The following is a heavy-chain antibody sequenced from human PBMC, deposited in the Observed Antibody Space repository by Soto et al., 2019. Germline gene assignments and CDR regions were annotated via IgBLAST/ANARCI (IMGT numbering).Heavy chain of an antibody. D-gene: IGHD6-6*01. CDR2: IYYSGSS. Sequence: SETLSLTCTVSGGSISSVSYYWSWIRQHPGKGLEWIGYIYYSGSSYYNPSLKSRVTISLDTSKNQFSLKLSSVTAADTAVYYCARVESSSPDRYFDYWGQGTLVTVSS. CDR1: GGSISSVSYY. J-gene: IGHJ4*02. CDR3: ARVESSSPDRYFDY. V-gene: IGHV4-31*03.